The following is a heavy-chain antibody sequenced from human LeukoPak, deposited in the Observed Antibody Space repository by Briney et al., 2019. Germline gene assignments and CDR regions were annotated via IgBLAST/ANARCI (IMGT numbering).Heavy chain of an antibody. V-gene: IGHV4-39*01. CDR2: IYYSGST. D-gene: IGHD2-2*01. CDR3: AKTSGYCSSTSCLGYYFDY. CDR1: GGSISSSSYY. Sequence: PSETLSLTCTVSGGSISSSSYYWGWIRQPPGTGLEWIGSIYYSGSTYYNPSLKSRVTISVDTSKNQFSLKLSSVTAADTAVYYCAKTSGYCSSTSCLGYYFDYWGQGTLVTVSS. J-gene: IGHJ4*02.